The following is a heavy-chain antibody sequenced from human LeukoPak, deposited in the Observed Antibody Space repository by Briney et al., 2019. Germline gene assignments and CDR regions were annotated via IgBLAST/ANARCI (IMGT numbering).Heavy chain of an antibody. D-gene: IGHD1-26*01. CDR3: AKGSYCARIDY. J-gene: IGHJ4*02. CDR2: IYYSGST. Sequence: SETLSLTCTVSGGSISSYYWSWIRQPPGKGLEWIGYIYYSGSTDYNPSLKSRVTISVDTSKNQFSLKLSSVTAADTAVYYCAKGSYCARIDYWGQGTLVTVSS. CDR1: GGSISSYY. V-gene: IGHV4-59*01.